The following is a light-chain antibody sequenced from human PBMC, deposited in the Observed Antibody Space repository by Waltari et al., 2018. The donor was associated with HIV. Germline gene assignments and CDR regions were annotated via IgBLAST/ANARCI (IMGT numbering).Light chain of an antibody. CDR3: QAWDDSTAWV. V-gene: IGLV3-1*01. Sequence: SYELTQPPSLSVSPGQTASITRAGDKLGDKYACRDQQKPGHSPALGNYQDSKRPSGITERVSGSNSGNTATLTVSGTQAMDEADYYCQAWDDSTAWVFGGWTKLTVL. CDR1: KLGDKY. J-gene: IGLJ3*02. CDR2: QDS.